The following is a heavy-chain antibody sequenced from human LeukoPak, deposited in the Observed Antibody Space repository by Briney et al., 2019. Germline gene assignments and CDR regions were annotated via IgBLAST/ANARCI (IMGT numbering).Heavy chain of an antibody. CDR2: IKQDGSEK. CDR3: ARDSSGPDY. Sequence: GGSLRLSCAASGFTFSSFWMSWVRQAPGKGLEWVANIKQDGSEKNYVDSVKGRFTISRDNAKNSPFLQMNSLRAEDTAVYFCARDSSGPDYWGQGTLVTVSS. J-gene: IGHJ4*02. CDR1: GFTFSSFW. V-gene: IGHV3-7*01. D-gene: IGHD6-19*01.